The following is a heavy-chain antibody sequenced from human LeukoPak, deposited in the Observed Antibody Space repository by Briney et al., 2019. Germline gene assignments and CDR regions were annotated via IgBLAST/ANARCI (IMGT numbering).Heavy chain of an antibody. J-gene: IGHJ3*02. CDR2: INHSGST. CDR1: GGSFSGYY. V-gene: IGHV4-34*01. D-gene: IGHD3-9*01. CDR3: ASNGRYFDWSRVRAFDI. Sequence: SETLSFTCAVYGGSFSGYYWSWIRQPPGKGLEWIGEINHSGSTNYNPSLKSRVTISVDTSKNQFSLKLSSVTAADTAVYYCASNGRYFDWSRVRAFDIWGQGTMVTVSS.